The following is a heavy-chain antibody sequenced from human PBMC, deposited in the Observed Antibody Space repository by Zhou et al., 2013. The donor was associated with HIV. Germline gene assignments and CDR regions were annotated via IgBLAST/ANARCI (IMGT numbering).Heavy chain of an antibody. J-gene: IGHJ4*02. CDR2: IMPFFGSP. CDR1: GGTFSSYA. CDR3: ARLXSGYEGERLDY. V-gene: IGHV1-69*06. D-gene: IGHD3-22*01. Sequence: QVQLLQSGAEVKRPGSSVKVSCKVSGGTFSSYAISWIRQAPGQGLEWVGWIMPFFGSPTYAQNFQGRVTITADKSTSTAYLELSSLRSEDTAMYYCARLXSGYEGERLDYWGQGTRSPSP.